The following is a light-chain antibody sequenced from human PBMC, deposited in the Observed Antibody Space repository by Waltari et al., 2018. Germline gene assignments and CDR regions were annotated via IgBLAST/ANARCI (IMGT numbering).Light chain of an antibody. J-gene: IGLJ2*01. CDR1: STDFVNYTY. Sequence: HSALTQPASVSRSPGHSITLPCTGRSTDFVNYTYVSWYQQHPGKAPKLMIFDVSNRPSGVSNRFSGSKSGNTASLTISGLQAEDEADYYCSSYISSDTLELFGGGTSLTVL. V-gene: IGLV2-14*03. CDR3: SSYISSDTLEL. CDR2: DVS.